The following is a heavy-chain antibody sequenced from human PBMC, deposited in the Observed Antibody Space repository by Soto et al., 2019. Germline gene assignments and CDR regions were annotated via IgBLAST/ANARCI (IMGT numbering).Heavy chain of an antibody. CDR2: ISWNSGSI. CDR1: GFTFDDYA. J-gene: IGHJ6*03. CDR3: AKDMRPNYYYYMDV. V-gene: IGHV3-9*01. Sequence: EVQLVESGGGLVQPGGSLRLSCAASGFTFDDYAMHWVRQAPGKGLEWVSGISWNSGSIGYADSVKGRFTISRDNAKNSLYLQMNSLRAEDTALYYCAKDMRPNYYYYMDVWGKGTTVTVSS.